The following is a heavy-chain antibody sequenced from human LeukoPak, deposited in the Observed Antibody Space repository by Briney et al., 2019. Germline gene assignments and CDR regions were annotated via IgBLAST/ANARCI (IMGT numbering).Heavy chain of an antibody. J-gene: IGHJ1*01. Sequence: GGSLRLSCAASGFTFSVYNMNWVRQAPGKGLEWVSAISGSGGSTYYADSVKGRFTISRDNSKNTLYLQMNSLRAEDTAVYYCASAGLGGAELGQHWGQGTLVTVSS. CDR2: ISGSGGST. CDR3: ASAGLGGAELGQH. V-gene: IGHV3-23*01. CDR1: GFTFSVYN. D-gene: IGHD3-10*01.